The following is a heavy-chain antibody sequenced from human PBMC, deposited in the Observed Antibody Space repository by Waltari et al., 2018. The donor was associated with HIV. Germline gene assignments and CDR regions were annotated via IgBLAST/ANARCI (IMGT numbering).Heavy chain of an antibody. Sequence: QVQPQESGPGVVKPSGTLSLTCAVSGGSITSSNWWAWVRQPPGKGLEWIGEVYHSGSTYYTPSLKSRVTISLDKSKNRFSLRVTSVTVADTAVYYCARLPGSGYYVDSWGQGTLVTVSS. CDR2: VYHSGST. CDR3: ARLPGSGYYVDS. D-gene: IGHD3-22*01. V-gene: IGHV4-4*02. J-gene: IGHJ4*02. CDR1: GGSITSSNW.